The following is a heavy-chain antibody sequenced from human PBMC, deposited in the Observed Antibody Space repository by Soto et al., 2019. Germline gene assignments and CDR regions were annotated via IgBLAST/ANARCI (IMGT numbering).Heavy chain of an antibody. D-gene: IGHD3-3*01. CDR2: ISWNSNSI. J-gene: IGHJ5*02. CDR3: AKGSGGGTIFGVALDL. V-gene: IGHV3-9*01. Sequence: EVQLVESGGGLVQPGGSLRLSCAASGFTFDHYAMHWVRQAPGKGLEWVGGISWNSNSIGYVDSEKGRFTISRDSAKNSLYLQMNSLRIEDTALYFCAKGSGGGTIFGVALDLWGQGALVTVSS. CDR1: GFTFDHYA.